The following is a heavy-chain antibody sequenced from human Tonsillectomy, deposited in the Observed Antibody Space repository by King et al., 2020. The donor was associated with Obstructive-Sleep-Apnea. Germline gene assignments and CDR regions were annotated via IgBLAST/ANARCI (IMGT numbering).Heavy chain of an antibody. D-gene: IGHD4-17*01. CDR3: AREADYVRWFDP. CDR1: GYSISSGFY. Sequence: VQLQESGPGLVKPSETLSLTCTVSGYSISSGFYWGWIRQPPGKGLEWIGSLYHRGTTYHNPSLKSRVTISVDTSKNQFSLRRSPVTAADTAVYYCAREADYVRWFDPWGQGTLVTVSS. J-gene: IGHJ5*02. V-gene: IGHV4-38-2*02. CDR2: LYHRGTT.